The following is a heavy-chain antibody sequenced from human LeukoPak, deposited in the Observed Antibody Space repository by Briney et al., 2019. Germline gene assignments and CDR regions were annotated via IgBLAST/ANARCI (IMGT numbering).Heavy chain of an antibody. V-gene: IGHV3-74*01. CDR2: INTDGSRT. CDR3: VRGASLAYYMDV. Sequence: GGSLRLSCAASGFTFNSYWIHWVRQAPGKGLVWISRINTDGSRTNYADSVKGRFAISRDDAKNTVHLQMYSLGAEDSAVYYCVRGASLAYYMDVWGKGTTVTVSS. D-gene: IGHD3-16*02. J-gene: IGHJ6*03. CDR1: GFTFNSYW.